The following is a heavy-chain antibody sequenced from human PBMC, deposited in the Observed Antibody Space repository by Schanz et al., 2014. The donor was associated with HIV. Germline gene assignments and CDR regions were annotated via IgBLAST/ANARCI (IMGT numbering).Heavy chain of an antibody. CDR3: ARDPAYSYDNYYFYGMDV. CDR1: GFTFSSYA. J-gene: IGHJ6*02. Sequence: EVQLVESGGGLVQPGRSLRLSCAASGFTFSSYAMSWVRQAPGKGPEWVSGISGRGGYTFYADSVKGRFTISRDNSKNTLYLQMNSLRAEDTAVYYCARDPAYSYDNYYFYGMDVWGQGTTVTVSS. D-gene: IGHD3-10*01. V-gene: IGHV3-23*04. CDR2: ISGRGGYT.